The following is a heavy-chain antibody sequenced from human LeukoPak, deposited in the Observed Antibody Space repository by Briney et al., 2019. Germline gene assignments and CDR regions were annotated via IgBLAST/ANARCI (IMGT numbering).Heavy chain of an antibody. CDR2: IYHSGST. D-gene: IGHD1-26*01. J-gene: IGHJ4*02. Sequence: SETLFLTCTVSGYSISSGYYWGWIRQPPGKGLEWIGSIYHSGSTYYNPSLKSRVTISVDTSKNQFSLKLSSVTAADTAVYYCARDSGSHLWGYWGQGTLVTVSS. V-gene: IGHV4-38-2*02. CDR3: ARDSGSHLWGY. CDR1: GYSISSGYY.